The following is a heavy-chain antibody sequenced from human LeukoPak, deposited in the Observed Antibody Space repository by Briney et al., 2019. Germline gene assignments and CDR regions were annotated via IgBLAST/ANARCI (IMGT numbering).Heavy chain of an antibody. J-gene: IGHJ3*02. V-gene: IGHV3-11*04. Sequence: GGSLRLSCAASGFTFSDDYMSWIRQAPGKGLEGGSYISSSGRTIYYTDSVKGRFTISRDNAKNSLYLQMNSLTAEDTAVYYCARVRYYDSSGYYYPGKYAFDIWGQGTMVTVSS. D-gene: IGHD3-22*01. CDR3: ARVRYYDSSGYYYPGKYAFDI. CDR2: ISSSGRTI. CDR1: GFTFSDDY.